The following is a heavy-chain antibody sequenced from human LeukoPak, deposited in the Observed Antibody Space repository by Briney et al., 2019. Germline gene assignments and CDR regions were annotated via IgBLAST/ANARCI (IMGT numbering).Heavy chain of an antibody. J-gene: IGHJ6*03. CDR2: IRYDGSNK. CDR1: GFTFSSYG. V-gene: IGHV3-30*02. CDR3: AKDGVVVVPAARGRGLYYYMDV. Sequence: GGSLRLSCAASGFTFSSYGMHWVRQAPGKGLEWVAFIRYDGSNKYYADSVKGRFTISRDNSKNKLYLQINSLRAEDTAVYYCAKDGVVVVPAARGRGLYYYMDVWGKGTTVTVSS. D-gene: IGHD2-2*01.